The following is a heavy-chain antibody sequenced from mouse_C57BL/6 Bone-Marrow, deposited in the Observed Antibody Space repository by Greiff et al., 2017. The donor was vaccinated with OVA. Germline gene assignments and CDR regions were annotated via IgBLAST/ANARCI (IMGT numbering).Heavy chain of an antibody. D-gene: IGHD2-4*01. J-gene: IGHJ3*01. V-gene: IGHV14-4*01. CDR3: TTPMMTAWFAY. Sequence: VQLQQSGAELVRPGASVKLSCTASGFNIKDDYMHWVKQRPEQGLEWIGWIDPENGDTEYASKFQGKATITADTSSNTAYLQLSSLTSEDTAVYYCTTPMMTAWFAYWGQGTLVTVSA. CDR2: IDPENGDT. CDR1: GFNIKDDY.